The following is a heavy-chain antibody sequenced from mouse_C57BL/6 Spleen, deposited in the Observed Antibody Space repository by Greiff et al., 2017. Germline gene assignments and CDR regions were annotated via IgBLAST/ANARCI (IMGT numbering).Heavy chain of an antibody. CDR3: AIGPSYDGYYYAMDY. CDR1: GYAFSSSW. V-gene: IGHV1-82*01. D-gene: IGHD2-3*01. Sequence: QVQLQQSGPELVKPGASVKISCKASGYAFSSSWMNWVKQRPGKGLEWIGRIYPGDGDTNYNGKFKGKATLTADKSSSTAYMQLSSLTSEDSAVYFGAIGPSYDGYYYAMDYWGQGTSVTVSA. J-gene: IGHJ4*01. CDR2: IYPGDGDT.